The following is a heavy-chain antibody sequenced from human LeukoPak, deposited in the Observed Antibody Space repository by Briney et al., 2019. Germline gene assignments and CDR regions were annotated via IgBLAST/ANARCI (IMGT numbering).Heavy chain of an antibody. V-gene: IGHV4-4*09. D-gene: IGHD3-22*01. CDR2: IYTSGST. J-gene: IGHJ4*02. Sequence: SETLSLTCSVSGASISSYYWSWIRQPPGKGLEWMGYIYTSGSTNYNPSLKSRVTISADMSRKQFSLKLSSVTAADTAVYYCASSYDFAVGGFDFWGQGILVTVSS. CDR3: ASSYDFAVGGFDF. CDR1: GASISSYY.